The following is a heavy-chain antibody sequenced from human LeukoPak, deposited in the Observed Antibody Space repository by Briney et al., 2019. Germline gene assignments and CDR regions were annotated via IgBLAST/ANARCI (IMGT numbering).Heavy chain of an antibody. J-gene: IGHJ4*02. V-gene: IGHV3-53*01. CDR2: TYPDGNS. CDR1: GFTVSSNY. D-gene: IGHD1-26*01. Sequence: GGSLRLSCAASGFTVSSNYMSWVRQARGKGLEWVSITYPDGNSYYADSVKGRFTISRDNAKNSLYLQMNSLRAEDTAVYYCASGGTVSYGTSLDYWGQGTLVTVSS. CDR3: ASGGTVSYGTSLDY.